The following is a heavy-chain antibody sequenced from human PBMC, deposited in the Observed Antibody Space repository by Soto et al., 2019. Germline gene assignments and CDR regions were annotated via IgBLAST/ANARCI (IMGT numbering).Heavy chain of an antibody. CDR2: ITSRSTTI. CDR1: GFTFSSYS. V-gene: IGHV3-48*01. CDR3: SRDYIYAFDI. D-gene: IGHD3-10*01. Sequence: EVQLVESGGGLVQPGGSLRLSCAASGFTFSSYSMNWVRQAPGKGLEWISYITSRSTTISYADSVKGRFTISRDNAKNSLYLQMNSLRAEDTAVYYCSRDYIYAFDIWGQVTMVTVSS. J-gene: IGHJ3*02.